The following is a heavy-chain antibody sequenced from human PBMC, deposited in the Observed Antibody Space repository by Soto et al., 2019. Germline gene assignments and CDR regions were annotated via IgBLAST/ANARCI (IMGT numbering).Heavy chain of an antibody. CDR3: ARDWSRYYDNSGLIWFY. D-gene: IGHD3-22*01. CDR1: GYTFRRYG. V-gene: IGHV1-18*04. J-gene: IGHJ4*02. CDR2: ISAYNGDT. Sequence: VASVKVSFKASGYTFRRYGISWLRQAPGQGLEWVGWISAYNGDTHYAPKFQDRITLTTETSTDTAYMELRSLRLDDTAVYYCARDWSRYYDNSGLIWFYWGQGSLVTVSS.